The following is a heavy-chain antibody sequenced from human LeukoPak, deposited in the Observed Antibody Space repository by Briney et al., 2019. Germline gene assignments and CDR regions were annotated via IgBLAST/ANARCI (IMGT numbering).Heavy chain of an antibody. V-gene: IGHV4-4*07. CDR3: ARDECSGGSRDPFYYYGMDV. J-gene: IGHJ6*02. Sequence: PSETLSLTCTVSGGSISSYYWSWIRQPAGKGLEWIGRIYTSGSTNYNPSLKSRVTMSVDTSKNQFSLKLSSVTAADTAVYYCARDECSGGSRDPFYYYGMDVWGQGTTVTVSS. D-gene: IGHD2-15*01. CDR2: IYTSGST. CDR1: GGSISSYY.